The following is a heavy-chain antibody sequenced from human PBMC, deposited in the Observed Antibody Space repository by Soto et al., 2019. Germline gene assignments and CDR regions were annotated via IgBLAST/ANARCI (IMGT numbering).Heavy chain of an antibody. Sequence: GASVKVSCKASGYTFTSYDINWVRQATGQGLEWMGWMDPNSGNTGYAQKFQGRVTITRDTSASTAYMELSSLRSEDTAVYYCARDVAALDYWGQGTQVTVSS. CDR1: GYTFTSYD. V-gene: IGHV1-8*01. CDR2: MDPNSGNT. J-gene: IGHJ4*02. CDR3: ARDVAALDY. D-gene: IGHD6-13*01.